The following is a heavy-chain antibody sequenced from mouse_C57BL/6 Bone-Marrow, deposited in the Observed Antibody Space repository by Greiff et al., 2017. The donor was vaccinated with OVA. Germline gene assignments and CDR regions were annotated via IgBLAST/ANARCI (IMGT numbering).Heavy chain of an antibody. CDR1: GYSFTGYY. CDR3: AIDYEWFSY. D-gene: IGHD2-4*01. J-gene: IGHJ3*01. CDR2: INPSTGGT. Sequence: EVQLQQSGPELVKPGASVKISCKASGYSFTGYYMHWVKQSPGQSLEWIGEINPSTGGTTYNQKFKAKATLTVDKSSSTAYMQLKSLTSEDSAVYDCAIDYEWFSYWGQGTLVTVSA. V-gene: IGHV1-42*01.